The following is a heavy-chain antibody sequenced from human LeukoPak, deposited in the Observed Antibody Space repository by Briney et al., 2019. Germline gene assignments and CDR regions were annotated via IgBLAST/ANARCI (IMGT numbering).Heavy chain of an antibody. V-gene: IGHV3-21*04. CDR3: AREKIAAADFDY. J-gene: IGHJ4*02. D-gene: IGHD6-13*01. CDR1: GFTFSSYS. CDR2: ISSSSSYI. Sequence: GGSLRLSCAASGFTFSSYSKNWVRQAPGKGLEWVSSISSSSSYIYYADSVKGRFTISRDNAKNSLYLQMNSLRAEDTAVYYCAREKIAAADFDYWGQGTLVTVSS.